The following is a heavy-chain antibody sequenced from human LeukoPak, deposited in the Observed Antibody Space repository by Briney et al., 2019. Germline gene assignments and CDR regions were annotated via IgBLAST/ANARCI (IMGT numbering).Heavy chain of an antibody. CDR1: GFTFDDYG. V-gene: IGHV3-20*04. Sequence: PGGSLRLSCATSGFTFDDYGMSWVRQAPGKGLEWVSGINWNGGSTGYADSVKGRFSISRDNAKNALCLQMNSLRAEDTALYYCASGVVAANYFDYWGQGTLVTVSS. D-gene: IGHD2-15*01. J-gene: IGHJ4*02. CDR2: INWNGGST. CDR3: ASGVVAANYFDY.